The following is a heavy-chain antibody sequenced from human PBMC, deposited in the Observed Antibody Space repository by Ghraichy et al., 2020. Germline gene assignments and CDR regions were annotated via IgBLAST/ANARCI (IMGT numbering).Heavy chain of an antibody. CDR2: VYHSGST. Sequence: SETLSLTCGVSGDSISTTAWWSWVRRPPGKGLEWIGEVYHSGSTNYNPSLRSRVTMSVDKSKNHFSLKLSSVTAAATAVYYCAATLRLSASSTLDSWGQGIRVTVSS. CDR1: GDSISTTAW. J-gene: IGHJ4*02. D-gene: IGHD6-6*01. V-gene: IGHV4-4*02. CDR3: AATLRLSASSTLDS.